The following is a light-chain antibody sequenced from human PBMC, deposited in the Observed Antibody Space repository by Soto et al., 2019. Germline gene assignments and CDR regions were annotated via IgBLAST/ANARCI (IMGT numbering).Light chain of an antibody. CDR2: GAS. CDR1: QSVISTY. Sequence: EIVLPQSPGALSLSPGARATLSCRASQSVISTYLAWYQQKPGQAHRLLIYGASRRATGIPDRFSGSGSATDYPLTISRLEHEDFAVYYCQRYDSSPFPFGQGTKLEIK. J-gene: IGKJ2*01. V-gene: IGKV3-20*01. CDR3: QRYDSSPFP.